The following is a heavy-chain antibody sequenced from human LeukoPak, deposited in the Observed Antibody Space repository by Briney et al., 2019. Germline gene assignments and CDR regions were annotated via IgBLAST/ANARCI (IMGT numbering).Heavy chain of an antibody. D-gene: IGHD3-22*01. CDR2: INHSGGT. J-gene: IGHJ4*02. CDR3: ARGLLLRGYYFDY. CDR1: GGSFCGYY. V-gene: IGHV4-34*01. Sequence: SETLSLTCAVYGGSFCGYYWSWIRQPPGKGLEWIGEINHSGGTNYNPSLKSRVTISVDTSKNQFSLKLSSVTAADTAVYYCARGLLLRGYYFDYWGQGTLVTVSS.